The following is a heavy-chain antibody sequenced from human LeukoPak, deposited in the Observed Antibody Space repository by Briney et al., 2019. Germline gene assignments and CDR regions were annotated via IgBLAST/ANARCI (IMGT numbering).Heavy chain of an antibody. Sequence: TSETLSLTCTVSGGSISSYYWSWIRQPPGKGLEWIGYIYYSESTNYNPSLKSRVTISVDTSKNQFSLKLSSVTAADTAVYYCARENIAAVFDYWGQGTLVTVSS. V-gene: IGHV4-59*01. CDR3: ARENIAAVFDY. D-gene: IGHD6-25*01. J-gene: IGHJ4*02. CDR2: IYYSEST. CDR1: GGSISSYY.